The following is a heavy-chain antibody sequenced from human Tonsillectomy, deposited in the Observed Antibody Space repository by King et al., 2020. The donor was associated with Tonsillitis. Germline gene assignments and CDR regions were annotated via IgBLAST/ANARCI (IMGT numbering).Heavy chain of an antibody. CDR1: GFSLSTSGMC. CDR2: IDWDGDK. CDR3: ARIRRQSSGPLYAFDM. J-gene: IGHJ3*02. V-gene: IGHV2-70*04. D-gene: IGHD3-22*01. Sequence: VTLKESGPALVKPTQTLTLTCTFSGFSLSTSGMCVSWIRQPPGKALEWLARIDWDGDKFYSTSLKTRLTISKDTSKNQVVLTMTNMDPVDTARYYCARIRRQSSGPLYAFDMWGQGTMVTVSS.